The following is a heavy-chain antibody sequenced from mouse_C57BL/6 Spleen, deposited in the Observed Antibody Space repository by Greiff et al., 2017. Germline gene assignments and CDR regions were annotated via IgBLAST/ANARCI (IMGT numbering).Heavy chain of an antibody. J-gene: IGHJ3*01. Sequence: QVHVKQPGAELVKPGASVKLSCKASGYTITSYCITWVKQRPGQGLEWIGDINTGSGSTNYNEKFKSKATLTADPSSSTAYLQLTSLTSEDSAVYYCAGRDYSSSAWFAYWGTGTLVTVSA. D-gene: IGHD2-12*01. CDR3: AGRDYSSSAWFAY. V-gene: IGHV1-55*01. CDR2: INTGSGST. CDR1: GYTITSYC.